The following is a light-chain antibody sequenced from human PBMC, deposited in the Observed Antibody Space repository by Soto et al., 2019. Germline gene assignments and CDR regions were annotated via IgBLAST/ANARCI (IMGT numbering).Light chain of an antibody. CDR3: QQYDDWPHT. Sequence: EIVMTQSPVTLSLSPGERATLSCRASQSVVSNLAWYRQKPGQAPRLVIYRASITATGMPARFSGSGSGTEFTLAISSLQSEDFAVYYCQQYDDWPHTFGQGTKVEIK. CDR1: QSVVSN. J-gene: IGKJ1*01. CDR2: RAS. V-gene: IGKV3-15*01.